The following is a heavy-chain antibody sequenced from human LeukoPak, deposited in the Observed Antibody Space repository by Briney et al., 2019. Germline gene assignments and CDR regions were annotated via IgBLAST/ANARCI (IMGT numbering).Heavy chain of an antibody. CDR2: IYHSGST. CDR3: AGPSPYFDS. Sequence: SETLSLTCTVSGGSISSGDYYWSWIRQPPGKGLEWIGYIYHSGSTYYNPSLKSRVTISVDRSKNQFSLKLNSVTAADTAVYYCAGPSPYFDSWGQGVLVTVSS. V-gene: IGHV4-30-2*01. CDR1: GGSISSGDYY. J-gene: IGHJ4*02.